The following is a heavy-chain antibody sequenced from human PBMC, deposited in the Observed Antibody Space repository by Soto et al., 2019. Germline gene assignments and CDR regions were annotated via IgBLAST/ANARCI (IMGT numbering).Heavy chain of an antibody. V-gene: IGHV3-30*18. D-gene: IGHD6-6*01. J-gene: IGHJ6*01. CDR3: AKVGEQLVADGMDV. CDR1: GFTFSSYG. CDR2: ISYDGSNK. Sequence: GGSLRLSCAASGFTFSSYGMHWVRQAPGKGLEWVAVISYDGSNKYYADSVKGRFTISRDNSKNTLYLQMNSLRAEDTAVYYCAKVGEQLVADGMDVWGQGTTVTVSS.